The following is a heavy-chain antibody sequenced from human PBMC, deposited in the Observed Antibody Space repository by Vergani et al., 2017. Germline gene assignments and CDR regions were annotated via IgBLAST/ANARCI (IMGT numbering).Heavy chain of an antibody. Sequence: QVTLKESGPVLVKPSETLTLTCTVSWFSLSNARMGVSWIRQPPGKALELLAHIFSNDEKSYSTSLKRRLTTSKDTSKSQLVLTMTNMDPVDTASYFCARILGAGITGTPFYYYYYMDVWGKGTTVTVSS. V-gene: IGHV2-26*01. CDR3: ARILGAGITGTPFYYYYYMDV. D-gene: IGHD1-20*01. CDR1: WFSLSNARMG. J-gene: IGHJ6*03. CDR2: IFSNDEK.